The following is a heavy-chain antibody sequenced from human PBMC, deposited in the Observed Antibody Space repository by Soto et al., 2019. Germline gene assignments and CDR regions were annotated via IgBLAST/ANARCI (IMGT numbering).Heavy chain of an antibody. CDR1: GFTFSSYA. CDR3: AKLRGSYGDAFDI. D-gene: IGHD1-26*01. Sequence: EVQLLESGGGLVQPGGSLRLSCAASGFTFSSYAMSWVRQAPGKGLEWVSAISGSGGSTYYADSVKGRFTISRDNSKNTLYLQMNSVRAEDTAVYYCAKLRGSYGDAFDIWGQGTMVTVSS. J-gene: IGHJ3*02. CDR2: ISGSGGST. V-gene: IGHV3-23*01.